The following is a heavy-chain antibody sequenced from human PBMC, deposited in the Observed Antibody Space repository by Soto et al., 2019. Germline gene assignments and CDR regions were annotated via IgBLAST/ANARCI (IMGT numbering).Heavy chain of an antibody. CDR1: GGSISSSSYY. D-gene: IGHD2-15*01. CDR2: IYYSGST. Sequence: SETLSLTCTVSGGSISSSSYYWGWIRQPPGKGLEWIGSIYYSGSTYYNPSLKSRVTISVDTSKNQFSLKLSSVTAADTAVYYCARHTPAISISEHWGQGTLVTVSS. V-gene: IGHV4-39*01. CDR3: ARHTPAISISEH. J-gene: IGHJ1*01.